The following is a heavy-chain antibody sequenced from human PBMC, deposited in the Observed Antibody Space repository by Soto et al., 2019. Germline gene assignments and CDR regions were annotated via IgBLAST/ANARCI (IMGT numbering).Heavy chain of an antibody. V-gene: IGHV3-7*01. CDR2: IKQDGSEK. Sequence: GGSLRLSCAASGFTFSSYWMSWVRQAPGKGLEWVSNIKQDGSEKYYVDYVKGRFTISRDNAKNSLYLQMNSMRAEDTAVYYCARDLVLIGEWFQQGYYFDYGGQGTLVTVSS. D-gene: IGHD3-10*01. J-gene: IGHJ4*02. CDR1: GFTFSSYW. CDR3: ARDLVLIGEWFQQGYYFDY.